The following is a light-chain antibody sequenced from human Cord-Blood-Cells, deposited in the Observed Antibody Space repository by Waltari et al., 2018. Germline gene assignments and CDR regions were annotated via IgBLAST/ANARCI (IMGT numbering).Light chain of an antibody. V-gene: IGKV1-33*01. CDR2: DAS. Sequence: DIQMTQSPSSLSAPVGDRVTITCQASQDISNYLNWYQQKPGKAPKLLIYDASNLETGVPSRFSGSGSGTDFTFTISSLRPEDIATYYCQQYDNLPMYTFGQGTKLEIK. J-gene: IGKJ2*01. CDR1: QDISNY. CDR3: QQYDNLPMYT.